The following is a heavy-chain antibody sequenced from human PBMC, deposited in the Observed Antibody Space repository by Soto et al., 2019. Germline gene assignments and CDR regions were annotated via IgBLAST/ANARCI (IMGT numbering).Heavy chain of an antibody. J-gene: IGHJ3*02. CDR2: INHSGST. CDR1: GGSFSGYY. D-gene: IGHD1-7*01. CDR3: ARGVYNWNYGVRAFDI. V-gene: IGHV4-34*01. Sequence: SETLSLTCAVYGGSFSGYYWSWIRQPPGKGLEWIGEINHSGSTNYNPSLKSRVTISVDTSKNQFSLKLSYVTAADTAMYYCARGVYNWNYGVRAFDIWGQGTMVTVS.